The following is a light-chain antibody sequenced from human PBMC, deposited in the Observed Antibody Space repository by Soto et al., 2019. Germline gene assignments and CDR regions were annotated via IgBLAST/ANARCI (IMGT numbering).Light chain of an antibody. CDR3: QQYTNWPPLT. J-gene: IGKJ4*01. CDR1: QSVHSD. V-gene: IGKV3-15*01. Sequence: EIVMTQSAAILSVSPGEGATLSFRASQSVHSDLAWYQQKPGQAPRLLIYDASTRATGIPARFSGSGSGTEFTLTISSLQSEDVAVYYCQQYTNWPPLTFGGGTKVEI. CDR2: DAS.